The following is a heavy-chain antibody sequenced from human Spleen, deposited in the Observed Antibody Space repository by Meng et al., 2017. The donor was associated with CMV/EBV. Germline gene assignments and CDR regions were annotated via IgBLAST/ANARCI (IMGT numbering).Heavy chain of an antibody. V-gene: IGHV5-51*01. J-gene: IGHJ6*02. CDR2: IYPGDSDT. Sequence: GESLKISCKVSGYTFTNYWIGWVRQMPGKGLEWMGIIYPGDSDTRYSPSFQGQVTISADKSISTAYLHWSSLKASDTAMYYCARLKGGQFVEWLQKYYYYYGMDVWGQGTAVTVS. CDR1: GYTFTNYW. D-gene: IGHD3-3*01. CDR3: ARLKGGQFVEWLQKYYYYYGMDV.